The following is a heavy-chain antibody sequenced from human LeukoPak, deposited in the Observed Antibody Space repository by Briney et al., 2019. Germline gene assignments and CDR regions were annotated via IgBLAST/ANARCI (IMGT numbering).Heavy chain of an antibody. D-gene: IGHD3-3*01. CDR1: GFTFSDYY. J-gene: IGHJ4*02. V-gene: IGHV3-23*01. CDR3: AKDFDFWSAYYRGDDC. CDR2: ISGTGDST. Sequence: GGSLRLSCAASGFTFSDYYVSWVRQAPGKGLEWVSAISGTGDSTYYADSVKGRFTISRDNSKNTLYLQMNSLRAEDTAIYYCAKDFDFWSAYYRGDDCWGQGTLVTVSS.